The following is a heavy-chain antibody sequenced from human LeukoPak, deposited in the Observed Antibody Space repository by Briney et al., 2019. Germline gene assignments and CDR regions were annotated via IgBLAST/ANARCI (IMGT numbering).Heavy chain of an antibody. J-gene: IGHJ6*03. D-gene: IGHD3-3*01. CDR3: ARNLPTIFGGTRHYYYYYMDV. CDR2: INPNSGGT. V-gene: IGHV1-2*02. Sequence: ASVKVSCKASGYTFTGYYMHWVRQAPGQGLEWMGWINPNSGGTDYAQKFQGRVTMTRDTSISTAYMELSRLRSDDTAVYYCARNLPTIFGGTRHYYYYYMDVWGKGTTVTVSS. CDR1: GYTFTGYY.